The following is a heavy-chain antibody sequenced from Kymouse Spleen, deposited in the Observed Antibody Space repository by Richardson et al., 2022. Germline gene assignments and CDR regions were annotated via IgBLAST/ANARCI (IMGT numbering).Heavy chain of an antibody. D-gene: IGHD6-6*01. CDR3: AKDIGYSSSSWYFDL. CDR2: ISWNSGSI. J-gene: IGHJ2*01. V-gene: IGHV3-9*01. Sequence: EVQLVESGGGLVQPGRSLRLSCAASGFTFDDYAMHWVRQAPGKGLEWVSGISWNSGSIGYADSVKGRFTISRDNAKNSLYLQMNSLRAEDTALYYCAKDIGYSSSSWYFDLWGRGTLVTVSS. CDR1: GFTFDDYA.